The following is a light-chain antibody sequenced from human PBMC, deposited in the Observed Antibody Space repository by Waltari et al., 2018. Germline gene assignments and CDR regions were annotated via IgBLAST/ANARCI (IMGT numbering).Light chain of an antibody. Sequence: DIVMTQSPDSLAVSLGERATINCKSSQSVLYTSNNRNYLGWYQHKTGQPPKLLIYWASTRASGVPDRFSGSGSGTDFTLTISSLQAEDVAVYYCQQYYASPRTFGQGTKVEVK. CDR2: WAS. CDR3: QQYYASPRT. CDR1: QSVLYTSNNRNY. J-gene: IGKJ1*01. V-gene: IGKV4-1*01.